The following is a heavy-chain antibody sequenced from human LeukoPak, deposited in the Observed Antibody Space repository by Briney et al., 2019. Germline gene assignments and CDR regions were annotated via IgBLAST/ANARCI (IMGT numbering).Heavy chain of an antibody. CDR3: ARVSGYRWESSYDY. V-gene: IGHV4-34*12. D-gene: IGHD5-12*01. J-gene: IGHJ4*02. Sequence: SETLSLTCAVYGGSFSGHSWSWIRQPPGKGLEWIGEILHGGRTNYNPSLKSRVAISVDTSKNQFSLKLSSVTAADTAVYYCARVSGYRWESSYDYWGQGTLVTVSS. CDR2: ILHGGRT. CDR1: GGSFSGHS.